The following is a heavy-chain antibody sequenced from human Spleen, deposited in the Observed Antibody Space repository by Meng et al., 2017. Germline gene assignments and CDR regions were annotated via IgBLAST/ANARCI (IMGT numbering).Heavy chain of an antibody. D-gene: IGHD4-17*01. CDR2: MSSSRST. V-gene: IGHV4-59*13. CDR3: ARVTTVTKYFDY. J-gene: IGHJ4*02. CDR1: GTSISDYY. Sequence: QLQGSGPGLGKPSETLSLICNVSGTSISDYYWSWIGQPPGKGLEWIGYMSSSRSTNYTPSLKSRVTISVDTSQNQVSLKLTSVTAADTAVYYCARVTTVTKYFDYWGQGTLVTVSS.